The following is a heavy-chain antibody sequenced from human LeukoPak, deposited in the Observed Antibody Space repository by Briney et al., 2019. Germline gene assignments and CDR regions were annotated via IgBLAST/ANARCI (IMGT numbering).Heavy chain of an antibody. CDR2: IKSKTDGGTT. CDR1: GFTFNNAW. Sequence: GGSLRLSCAASGFTFNNAWMNWVRQAPGKGLEWVGRIKSKTDGGTTDYAAPVKGRFTISRDDSKNTLYLQMNSLKTEDTAVYYCTTQEREWLLLHYWGQGTLVTVSS. CDR3: TTQEREWLLLHY. J-gene: IGHJ4*02. V-gene: IGHV3-15*07. D-gene: IGHD3-22*01.